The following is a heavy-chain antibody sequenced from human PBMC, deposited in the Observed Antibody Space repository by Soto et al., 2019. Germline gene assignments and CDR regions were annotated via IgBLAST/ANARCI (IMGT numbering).Heavy chain of an antibody. Sequence: PSETLSLTCTVSGASISGFYWGWIRKSAGKGLEWIGRIYATGTTGYNPSLKSRVMMSVDTSKEQFSLKLRSVTAADTAVYYCVRDGTKTLRDWFDPWGQGISVTVSS. J-gene: IGHJ5*02. D-gene: IGHD1-1*01. CDR1: GASISGFY. V-gene: IGHV4-4*07. CDR3: VRDGTKTLRDWFDP. CDR2: IYATGTT.